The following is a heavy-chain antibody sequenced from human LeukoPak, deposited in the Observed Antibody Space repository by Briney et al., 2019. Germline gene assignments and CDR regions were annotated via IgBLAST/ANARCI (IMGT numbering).Heavy chain of an antibody. CDR3: ARVSSEVVPAAMRVGSYYYYMDV. CDR1: GGTFSNYA. D-gene: IGHD2-2*01. J-gene: IGHJ6*03. V-gene: IGHV1-69*10. CDR2: IIPNFEIA. Sequence: GASVKVSCKVSGGTFSNYAISWVRQAPGQGLEWMGGIIPNFEIAKFAQKFQGRVTITADKSTSTAYMELSSLRSEDTAVYYCARVSSEVVPAAMRVGSYYYYMDVWGKGTTVTVSS.